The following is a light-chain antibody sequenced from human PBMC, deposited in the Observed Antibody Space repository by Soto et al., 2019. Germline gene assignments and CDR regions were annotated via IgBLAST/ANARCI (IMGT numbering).Light chain of an antibody. CDR2: AAS. Sequence: IWMTQSSSLLSASIGDRVTITCRASQSISTYLNWYQQKPGKAPELLIYAASNLQSGVPSRFSGSGSGTDFTLTISCLQPEDFATYYCQQNYSTPRTFGGGTKVDIK. J-gene: IGKJ4*02. CDR1: QSISTY. CDR3: QQNYSTPRT. V-gene: IGKV1-39*01.